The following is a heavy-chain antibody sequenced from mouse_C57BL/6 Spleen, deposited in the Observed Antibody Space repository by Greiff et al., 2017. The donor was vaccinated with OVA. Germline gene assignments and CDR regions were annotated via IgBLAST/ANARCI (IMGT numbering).Heavy chain of an antibody. CDR2: INPSSGYT. V-gene: IGHV1-7*01. Sequence: QVQLQQSGAELAKPGASVKLSCKASGYTFTSYWMHWVKQRPGQGLEWIGYINPSSGYTKYNQKFKDKATLTADKSSSTAYMQLSSLTYEDSAVYYCARGAAQASDAMDYWGQGTSVTVSS. J-gene: IGHJ4*01. CDR3: ARGAAQASDAMDY. CDR1: GYTFTSYW. D-gene: IGHD3-2*02.